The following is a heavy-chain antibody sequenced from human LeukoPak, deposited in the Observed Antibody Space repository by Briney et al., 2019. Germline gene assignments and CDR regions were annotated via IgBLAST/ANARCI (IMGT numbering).Heavy chain of an antibody. CDR3: ARVGIAAAGGYWFDP. CDR1: GGTFSSYA. Sequence: SVKVSCKASGGTFSSYAISWVRQPPGQGLEWMGGIIPIFGTANYAQKFQGRVTITTDESTSTAYMELSSLRSEDTAVYYCARVGIAAAGGYWFDPWGQGTLVTVSS. V-gene: IGHV1-69*05. D-gene: IGHD6-13*01. J-gene: IGHJ5*02. CDR2: IIPIFGTA.